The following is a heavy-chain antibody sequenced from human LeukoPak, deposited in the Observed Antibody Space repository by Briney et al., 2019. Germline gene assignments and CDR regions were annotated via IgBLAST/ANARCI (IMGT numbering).Heavy chain of an antibody. J-gene: IGHJ4*02. D-gene: IGHD4-17*01. CDR2: IWYDGSNK. V-gene: IGHV3-33*01. CDR3: ARAHFIYGDYPPYYFDY. CDR1: GFTFSSYG. Sequence: GRSLRLSCAASGFTFSSYGMHWVRQAPGKGLEWVAVIWYDGSNKYYADSVKGRFTISRDNSKNTLYLQMNSLRAEDTAVYYCARAHFIYGDYPPYYFDYWGQGTLATVSS.